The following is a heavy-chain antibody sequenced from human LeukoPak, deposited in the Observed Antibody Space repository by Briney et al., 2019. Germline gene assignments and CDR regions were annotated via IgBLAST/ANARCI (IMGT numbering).Heavy chain of an antibody. CDR3: AKDSMVRGVIIPI. V-gene: IGHV3-23*01. CDR2: MSGDAAAT. CDR1: GFTFSSYA. Sequence: GGSLRLSCAASGFTFSSYAMSWVRQAPWKGLEWVSAMSGDAAATWYADSVKGRFTISRDNSKDTLYLQMNSLRAEDTAVYYCAKDSMVRGVIIPIWGQGTLVTVSS. J-gene: IGHJ4*02. D-gene: IGHD3-10*01.